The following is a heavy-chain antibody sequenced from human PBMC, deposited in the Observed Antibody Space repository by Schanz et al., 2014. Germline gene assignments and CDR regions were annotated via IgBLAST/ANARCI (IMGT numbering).Heavy chain of an antibody. J-gene: IGHJ4*02. CDR3: AREDCSATSCYFRY. Sequence: QVQLVESGGGVVRPGRSLRLSCATSGFTFSRFGMHWVRQAPGKGLEWVSSIVGGGGRTYYADSVKGRFTISRDNSNNTVYLQMNTLRAEDTAVYYCAREDCSATSCYFRYWGQGTLVTVSS. V-gene: IGHV3-NL1*01. D-gene: IGHD2-21*01. CDR2: IVGGGGRT. CDR1: GFTFSRFG.